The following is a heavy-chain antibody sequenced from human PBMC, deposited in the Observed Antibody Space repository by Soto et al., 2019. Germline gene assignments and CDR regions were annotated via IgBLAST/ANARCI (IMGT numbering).Heavy chain of an antibody. D-gene: IGHD5-12*01. J-gene: IGHJ3*02. V-gene: IGHV3-30-3*01. CDR1: GFTFSSYA. CDR2: ISYDGSNK. Sequence: PGGSLRLSCVVSGFTFSSYAMHWVRQAPGKGLEWVAVISYDGSNKYYADSVKGRFTISRDNSKNTLYLQMNSLRAEDTAVYYGARGGLGYNSAFDSWGQRTMVTVSS. CDR3: ARGGLGYNSAFDS.